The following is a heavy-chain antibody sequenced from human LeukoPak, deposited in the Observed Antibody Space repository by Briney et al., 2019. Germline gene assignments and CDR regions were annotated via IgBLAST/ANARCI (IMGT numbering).Heavy chain of an antibody. J-gene: IGHJ3*02. CDR3: ARDLVRGVNVLSAFDI. V-gene: IGHV3-20*04. D-gene: IGHD3-10*01. CDR2: INWNGGST. Sequence: GGSLRLSCAASGFTFYDYGMSWVRQAPGKGLEWVSGINWNGGSTGYADSVKGRFTISRDNAKNSLYLQMNSLTAEDTALYYCARDLVRGVNVLSAFDIWGQGTMVTASS. CDR1: GFTFYDYG.